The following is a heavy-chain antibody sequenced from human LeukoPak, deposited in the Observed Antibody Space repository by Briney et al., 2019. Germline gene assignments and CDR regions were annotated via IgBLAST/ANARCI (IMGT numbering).Heavy chain of an antibody. V-gene: IGHV1-2*02. D-gene: IGHD4-23*01. J-gene: IGHJ4*02. Sequence: ASVKVSCKASGYTFTGYYMHWVRQAPGQGLEWMGWINPNSGGTNYTQKFQGRVTMTRDTSISTAYMELSRLRSDDTAVYYCARVGGYGGNFDYWGQGTLVTVSS. CDR3: ARVGGYGGNFDY. CDR2: INPNSGGT. CDR1: GYTFTGYY.